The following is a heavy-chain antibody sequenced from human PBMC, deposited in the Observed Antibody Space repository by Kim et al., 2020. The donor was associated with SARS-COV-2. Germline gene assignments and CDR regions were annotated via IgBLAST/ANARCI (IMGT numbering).Heavy chain of an antibody. CDR3: ARDQRTYSSGWYYFDY. Sequence: KFQGRVTMTRDTSTSTVYMELSSLRSEDTAVYYCARDQRTYSSGWYYFDYWGQGTLVTVSS. J-gene: IGHJ4*02. V-gene: IGHV1-46*01. D-gene: IGHD6-19*01.